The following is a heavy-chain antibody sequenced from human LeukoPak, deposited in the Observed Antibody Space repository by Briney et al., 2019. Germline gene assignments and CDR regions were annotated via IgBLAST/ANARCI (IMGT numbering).Heavy chain of an antibody. CDR3: ARSERVKGIFDF. CDR1: GYTFTGYY. D-gene: IGHD1-1*01. J-gene: IGHJ4*02. V-gene: IGHV1-2*02. Sequence: GASVKVSCKASGYTFTGYYMHWVRQAPGQGLEWMGWINPNSGGTNYAQKFQGRVTLTRDTSLTTAYMGLTSLSSDDTAVYYCARSERVKGIFDFWGQGTLVIVSS. CDR2: INPNSGGT.